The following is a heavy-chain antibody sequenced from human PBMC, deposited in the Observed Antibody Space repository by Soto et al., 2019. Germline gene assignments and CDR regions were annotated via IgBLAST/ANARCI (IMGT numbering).Heavy chain of an antibody. CDR3: ARDPLAAGYFDY. Sequence: QVQLVESGGGVVQPGRSLRLSCAASGFTFSSYAMHWVRQAPGKGLEWVAVISYDGSNKYYADSVKGRFTISRDNSKNTLYLQMNSLRAEDTAVYYCARDPLAAGYFDYWGQGTLVTVSS. CDR2: ISYDGSNK. V-gene: IGHV3-30-3*01. J-gene: IGHJ4*02. CDR1: GFTFSSYA.